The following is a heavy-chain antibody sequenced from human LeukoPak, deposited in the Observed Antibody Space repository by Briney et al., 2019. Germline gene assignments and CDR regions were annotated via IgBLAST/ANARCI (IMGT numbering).Heavy chain of an antibody. CDR1: GFTFDDYA. D-gene: IGHD6-13*01. Sequence: SGGSLRLSCAASGFTFDDYAMHWVRQAPGKGLEWVSGILRNSGSIGYADSVKGRFTISRDDAKNSLYLQMNSLRAEDTALNYCVKDGGRDTAAAYYWGQGTLVSVSS. CDR2: ILRNSGSI. J-gene: IGHJ4*02. V-gene: IGHV3-9*01. CDR3: VKDGGRDTAAAYY.